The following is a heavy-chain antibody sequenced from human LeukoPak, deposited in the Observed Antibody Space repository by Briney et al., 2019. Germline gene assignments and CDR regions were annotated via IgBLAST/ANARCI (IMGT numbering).Heavy chain of an antibody. J-gene: IGHJ3*02. CDR2: IYYSGST. V-gene: IGHV4-59*01. CDR1: GGSISSYY. D-gene: IGHD6-13*01. CDR3: ARVAEKAFDI. Sequence: PSETLSLTCTVSGGSISSYYWSWLRQPPGKGLEWIGYIYYSGSTNYNPSLKSRVTISVDTSKNQFSLKLSSVTAADTAVYYCARVAEKAFDIWGQGTMVTVSS.